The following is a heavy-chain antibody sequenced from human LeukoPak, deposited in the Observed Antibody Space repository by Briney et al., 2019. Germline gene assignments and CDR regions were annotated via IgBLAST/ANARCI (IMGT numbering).Heavy chain of an antibody. CDR3: AREIPHYDFWSGWYYYYMDV. J-gene: IGHJ6*03. CDR1: SGSISTYY. Sequence: ASETLSLTCTVSSGSISTYYWSWIRQPAGKGLEWIGRIYTSGSTNYNPSLKSRVTMSVDTSKNQFSLKLSSVTAADTAVYYCAREIPHYDFWSGWYYYYMDVWGKGTTVTVSS. CDR2: IYTSGST. V-gene: IGHV4-4*07. D-gene: IGHD3-3*01.